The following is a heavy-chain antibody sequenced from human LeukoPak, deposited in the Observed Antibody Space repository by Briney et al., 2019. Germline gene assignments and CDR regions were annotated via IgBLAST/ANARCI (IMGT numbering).Heavy chain of an antibody. CDR3: AGSIYDYVWGSYRYDLDY. V-gene: IGHV4-4*07. CDR2: IYTSGST. CDR1: GGSISSYY. J-gene: IGHJ4*01. D-gene: IGHD3-16*02. Sequence: SETLTLTCTVSGGSISSYYWIWIRQPAGKGLEWIGRIYTSGSTNYNPSLKSRVTMSVDTSKNQFSLKLSSVTAADTAVYYCAGSIYDYVWGSYRYDLDYWGQGTLVTVSS.